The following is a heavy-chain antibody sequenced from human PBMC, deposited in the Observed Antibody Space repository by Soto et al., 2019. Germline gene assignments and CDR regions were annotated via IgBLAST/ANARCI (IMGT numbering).Heavy chain of an antibody. CDR2: ISSSSSTI. J-gene: IGHJ5*02. D-gene: IGHD2-2*01. Sequence: GGSLRLSCAASGFTFSSYSMNWVRQAPGKGLEWVSYISSSSSTIYYADSVKGRFTISRDNAKNSLYLQMNSLRDEDTAVYYCARRVMSTPSTPDWFDPWGQGTLVTVSS. V-gene: IGHV3-48*02. CDR1: GFTFSSYS. CDR3: ARRVMSTPSTPDWFDP.